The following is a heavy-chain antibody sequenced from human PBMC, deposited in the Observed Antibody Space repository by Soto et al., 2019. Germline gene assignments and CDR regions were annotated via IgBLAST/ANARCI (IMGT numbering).Heavy chain of an antibody. J-gene: IGHJ6*03. Sequence: QVQLVQSGPEVKKSGSSVKVSCKLSGGTFTTDTISWLRRAPGQGLAWMGRIIPIMGTGNYAQKFQGRVMITEDKSTTKGDMELSSLTSEATAVYYFAREEGSYNMGTFPFYDLDVWGNGTTVTVSS. D-gene: IGHD3-10*01. V-gene: IGHV1-69*08. CDR2: IIPIMGTG. CDR1: GGTFTTDT. CDR3: AREEGSYNMGTFPFYDLDV.